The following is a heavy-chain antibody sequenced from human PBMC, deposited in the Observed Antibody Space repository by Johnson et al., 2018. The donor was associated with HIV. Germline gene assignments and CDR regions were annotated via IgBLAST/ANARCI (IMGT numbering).Heavy chain of an antibody. CDR3: ARNRISLWFREGAFDI. D-gene: IGHD3-10*01. CDR1: GFTFSSYA. V-gene: IGHV3-30*04. CDR2: ISYDGSNK. J-gene: IGHJ3*02. Sequence: QVQLVESGGGVVQPGRSLRLSCAASGFTFSSYAMHWVRQAPGKGLEWVAVISYDGSNKYYADSVKGRFTISRDNSKNTLYLQMNSLRAEDTAVYYWARNRISLWFREGAFDIWGQGTMVTVSS.